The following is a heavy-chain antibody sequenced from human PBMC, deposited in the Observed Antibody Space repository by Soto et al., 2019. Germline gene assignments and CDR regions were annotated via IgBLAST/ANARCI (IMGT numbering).Heavy chain of an antibody. Sequence: ASVKVSCKASGYTFISYAIHWVRQAPGQRLEWMGWIHAANGNTKYSQNFQDRVTITRDTSAISVYMELSSLRSEDTAVYYCARAVVPAAHNCFDPWGQGTMVTVSS. CDR1: GYTFISYA. J-gene: IGHJ5*02. CDR2: IHAANGNT. D-gene: IGHD2-2*01. V-gene: IGHV1-3*01. CDR3: ARAVVPAAHNCFDP.